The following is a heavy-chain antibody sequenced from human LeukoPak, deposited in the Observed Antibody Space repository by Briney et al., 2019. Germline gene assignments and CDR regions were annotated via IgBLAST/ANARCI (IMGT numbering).Heavy chain of an antibody. V-gene: IGHV3-15*01. Sequence: PGGPLRLSCAASGFTFSNAWMSWVRQAPGKGLEWVGRIKSKTDGGTTDYAAPVKGRFTISRDDSKNTLYLQMNSLKTEDTAVYYCTTDWSSGWYMDAFDIWGQGTMVTVSS. J-gene: IGHJ3*02. CDR3: TTDWSSGWYMDAFDI. CDR2: IKSKTDGGTT. CDR1: GFTFSNAW. D-gene: IGHD6-19*01.